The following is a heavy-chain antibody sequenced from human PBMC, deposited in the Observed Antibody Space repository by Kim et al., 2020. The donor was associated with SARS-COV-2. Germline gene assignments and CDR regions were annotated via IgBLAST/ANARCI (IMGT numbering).Heavy chain of an antibody. D-gene: IGHD7-27*01. CDR2: IYHSGST. V-gene: IGHV4-4*02. CDR1: GGSISSSNW. J-gene: IGHJ6*03. Sequence: SETLSLTCAVSGGSISSSNWWSWVRHPPGKGLEWIGEIYHSGSTNYNPSLKSRVTISVDKSKNQFSLKLSSVTAADTAVYYCAKLGYYYYYMDVWGKGTTVTVAS. CDR3: AKLGYYYYYMDV.